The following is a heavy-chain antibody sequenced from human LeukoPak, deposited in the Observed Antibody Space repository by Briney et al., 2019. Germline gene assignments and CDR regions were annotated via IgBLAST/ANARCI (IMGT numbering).Heavy chain of an antibody. Sequence: GGSLRLSCAASGFTFSSYAMHWARQAPGKGLEWVAVISYDGSNKYYADSVKGRFTISRDNSKNTLYLQMNSLRAEDTAVYYCARGDTDKSHYYYYMDVWGKGTTVTVSS. CDR3: ARGDTDKSHYYYYMDV. V-gene: IGHV3-30*04. CDR2: ISYDGSNK. CDR1: GFTFSSYA. D-gene: IGHD5-18*01. J-gene: IGHJ6*03.